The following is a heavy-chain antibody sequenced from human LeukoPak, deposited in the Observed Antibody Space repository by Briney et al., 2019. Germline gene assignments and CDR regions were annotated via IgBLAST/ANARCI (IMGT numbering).Heavy chain of an antibody. J-gene: IGHJ4*02. V-gene: IGHV1-2*02. CDR1: GYTFTGYY. CDR2: INPNSGGT. Sequence: ASVKVSCKASGYTFTGYYMHWVRQAPGQGLEWMGWINPNSGGTSYAQKFQGRVTMTRDTSTSTVYMELSSLRSEDTAVYYCARENYFDYWGQGTLVTVSS. CDR3: ARENYFDY.